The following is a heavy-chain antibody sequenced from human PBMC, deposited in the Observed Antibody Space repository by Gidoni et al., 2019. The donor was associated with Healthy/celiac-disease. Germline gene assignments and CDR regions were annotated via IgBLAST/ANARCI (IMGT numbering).Heavy chain of an antibody. Sequence: QVQLVQSGAEVKKPGASVKVSCKASGYTFNSYSMHWVRQAPGQGLEWMGRTNPSGGSTSYAQKFQGRVTMTRDTSTSTVYMELSSLRSEDTAVYYCARFAMWGATNFDYWGQGTLVTVSS. CDR3: ARFAMWGATNFDY. J-gene: IGHJ4*02. D-gene: IGHD1-26*01. V-gene: IGHV1-46*02. CDR1: GYTFNSYS. CDR2: TNPSGGST.